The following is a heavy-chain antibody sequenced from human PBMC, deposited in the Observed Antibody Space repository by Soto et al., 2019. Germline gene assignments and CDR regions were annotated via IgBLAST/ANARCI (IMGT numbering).Heavy chain of an antibody. D-gene: IGHD2-2*01. Sequence: PGGSLRLSCAASGFTFSSYGMHWVRQAPGKGLEWVAVISYDGSNKYYADSVKGRFTISRDNSKNTLYLQMNSLRAEDTAVYYCAKGCISTSGISVYYFDYRGQGTLVTVSS. V-gene: IGHV3-30*18. CDR1: GFTFSSYG. CDR3: AKGCISTSGISVYYFDY. J-gene: IGHJ4*02. CDR2: ISYDGSNK.